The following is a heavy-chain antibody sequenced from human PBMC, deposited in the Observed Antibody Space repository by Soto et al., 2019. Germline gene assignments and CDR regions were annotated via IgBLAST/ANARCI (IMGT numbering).Heavy chain of an antibody. Sequence: GGSLRLSCGASGFTFNNYAMNWVRQAPGKGLEWVSGISGSGGTTYSADSVKGRFTISRDNSRNTLYLQMISLRAGDTAVYYCAKGDRSYCGADCYSDHWGQGTLVTVSS. J-gene: IGHJ5*02. D-gene: IGHD2-21*02. CDR1: GFTFNNYA. CDR2: ISGSGGTT. V-gene: IGHV3-23*01. CDR3: AKGDRSYCGADCYSDH.